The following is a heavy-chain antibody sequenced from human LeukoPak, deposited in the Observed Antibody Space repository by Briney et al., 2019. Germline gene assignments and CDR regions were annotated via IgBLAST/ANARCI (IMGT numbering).Heavy chain of an antibody. D-gene: IGHD6-19*01. CDR3: ARALTRYSTAWYGY. CDR2: LNPYSGGT. V-gene: IGHV1-2*02. CDR1: GYTFTGYY. Sequence: GSVKVSCKASGYTFTGYYIHWVRQAPGQGLEWMGWLNPYSGGTNYAQKFQGRVTLTRDTSITTAYMDLSSLTSDDTALYYCARALTRYSTAWYGYWGQGTLVTVSS. J-gene: IGHJ4*02.